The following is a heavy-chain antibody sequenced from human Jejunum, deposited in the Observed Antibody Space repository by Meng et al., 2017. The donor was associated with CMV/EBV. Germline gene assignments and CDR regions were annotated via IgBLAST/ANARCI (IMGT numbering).Heavy chain of an antibody. J-gene: IGHJ4*02. Sequence: SCAASGFNFSDRAMHWVRQASGKGLEWIGRIRSKALGYATEYAASVKGRSTISRDDSKSTTYLQMNSLKTEDTAVYFCSNSGLGYWGQGILVTVSS. CDR3: SNSGLGY. V-gene: IGHV3-73*01. CDR2: IRSKALGYAT. D-gene: IGHD6-19*01. CDR1: GFNFSDRA.